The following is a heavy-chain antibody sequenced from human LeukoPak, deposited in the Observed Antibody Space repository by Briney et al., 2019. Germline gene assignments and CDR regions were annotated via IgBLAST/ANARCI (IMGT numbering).Heavy chain of an antibody. CDR3: ARGYCSGGSCYSVFWFDP. D-gene: IGHD2-15*01. J-gene: IGHJ5*02. V-gene: IGHV3-23*01. CDR1: GFTFSSYA. CDR2: IIGSGGFT. Sequence: GVSLRLSCAASGFTFSSYARNWVRQAPGKGLEWVSTIIGSGGFTYYADSVKGRFTISRDNSKNTLYLQMNSLRAEDTAVYYCARGYCSGGSCYSVFWFDPWGQGTLVTVSS.